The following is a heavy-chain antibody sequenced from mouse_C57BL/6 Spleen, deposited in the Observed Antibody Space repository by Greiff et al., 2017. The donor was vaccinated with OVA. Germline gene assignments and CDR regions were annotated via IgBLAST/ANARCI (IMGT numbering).Heavy chain of an antibody. CDR3: ARHLYYGSSQYAMDY. Sequence: VQLKESGGGLVKPGGSLKLSCAASGFTFSSYTMSWVRQTPEKRLEWVATISGGGGNTYYPDSVKGRFTISRDNAKNTLYLQMSSLRSEDTALYYCARHLYYGSSQYAMDYWGQGTSVTVSS. CDR1: GFTFSSYT. CDR2: ISGGGGNT. V-gene: IGHV5-9*01. J-gene: IGHJ4*01. D-gene: IGHD1-1*01.